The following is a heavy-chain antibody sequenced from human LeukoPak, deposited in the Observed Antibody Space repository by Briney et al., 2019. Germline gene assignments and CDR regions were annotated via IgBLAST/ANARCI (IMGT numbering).Heavy chain of an antibody. D-gene: IGHD2-15*01. Sequence: PGGSLRLSCAASGFTFSTYWMHWVRQAPGKGLVWVSRISPDGSSTAYADSVKGRLTISRDNAKNTLDVQMNSLRVEDTAVYYCARERGGGIDLIDSWGQGIVVTVSS. CDR3: ARERGGGIDLIDS. CDR2: ISPDGSST. CDR1: GFTFSTYW. V-gene: IGHV3-74*01. J-gene: IGHJ4*02.